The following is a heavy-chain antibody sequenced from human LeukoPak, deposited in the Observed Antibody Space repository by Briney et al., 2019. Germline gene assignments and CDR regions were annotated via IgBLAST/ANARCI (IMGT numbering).Heavy chain of an antibody. V-gene: IGHV3-23*01. CDR1: GFTFSSYA. CDR2: ISGSGGST. Sequence: GGSLRLSYAASGFTFSSYAMSWVRQAPGKGLEWVSSISGSGGSTYYADSVKGRFTISRDNSKNTLYLQMNSLRAEDTAVYYCAKVLDFGGNSGRTFWGQGTLVTVSS. D-gene: IGHD4-23*01. J-gene: IGHJ4*02. CDR3: AKVLDFGGNSGRTF.